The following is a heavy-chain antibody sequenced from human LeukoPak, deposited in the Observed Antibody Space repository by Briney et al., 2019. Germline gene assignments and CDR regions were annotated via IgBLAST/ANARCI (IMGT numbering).Heavy chain of an antibody. Sequence: GGSLRLSCAASGFTFSSYAMSWVRQAPGKGLEWVSGISGSGDSTYYADSVKGRFTISRDNSKNTLYLQMNSLRAEDTAVYYCAKSVGYGLASASGSYYSNWGQGTLVTVSS. D-gene: IGHD3-10*01. CDR2: ISGSGDST. V-gene: IGHV3-23*01. J-gene: IGHJ4*02. CDR3: AKSVGYGLASASGSYYSN. CDR1: GFTFSSYA.